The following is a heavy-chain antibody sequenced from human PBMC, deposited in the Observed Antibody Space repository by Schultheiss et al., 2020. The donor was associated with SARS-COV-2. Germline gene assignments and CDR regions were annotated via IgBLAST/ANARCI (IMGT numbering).Heavy chain of an antibody. V-gene: IGHV3-23*01. CDR2: IGTAGDT. CDR1: GFTFSSYA. Sequence: SCAASGFTFSSYAMSWVRQAPGKGLEWVSAIGTAGDTYYPGSVKGRFTISRDISKNTLYLQMNSLRHEDTAVYYCARADLATVDPFDSWGQGTLVTVSS. D-gene: IGHD4-23*01. J-gene: IGHJ4*02. CDR3: ARADLATVDPFDS.